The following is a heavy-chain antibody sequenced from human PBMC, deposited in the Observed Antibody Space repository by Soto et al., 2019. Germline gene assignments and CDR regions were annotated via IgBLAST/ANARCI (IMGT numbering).Heavy chain of an antibody. Sequence: VQLVQSGAEVKKPGSSVKVSCEASGGSFISYSFTWVRQAPGQGLEWMGRIIPIQGTASYALKFQDRVTITADRSTKTVYMELRSLRPEDTALYFCAKSLLFVDHAYMDVWGKGTTVTVSS. CDR2: IIPIQGTA. CDR1: GGSFISYS. CDR3: AKSLLFVDHAYMDV. V-gene: IGHV1-69*08. J-gene: IGHJ6*03. D-gene: IGHD2-21*01.